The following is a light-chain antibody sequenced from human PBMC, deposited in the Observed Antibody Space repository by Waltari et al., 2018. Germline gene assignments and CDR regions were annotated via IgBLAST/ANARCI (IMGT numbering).Light chain of an antibody. Sequence: QSALTQPRSVSGSPGQSVTISCTGTSSDVGGYSYVSGYQQHPGTAPKLLIFAVTERPSGVPHRFSGSKSVNTASLTISGLQAEDEADYYCCSYAGSYTWVFGGGTKLTVL. CDR2: AVT. J-gene: IGLJ2*01. CDR3: CSYAGSYTWV. CDR1: SSDVGGYSY. V-gene: IGLV2-11*01.